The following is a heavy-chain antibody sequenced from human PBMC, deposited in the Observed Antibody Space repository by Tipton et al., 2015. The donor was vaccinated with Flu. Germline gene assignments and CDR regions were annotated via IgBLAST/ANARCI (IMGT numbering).Heavy chain of an antibody. CDR1: GDSMSSFY. J-gene: IGHJ4*02. D-gene: IGHD3-10*01. CDR3: ARGSGSGTDATFYF. V-gene: IGHV4-4*07. Sequence: TLSLTCTVSGDSMSSFYWTWIRQPAGKGLEWIGRMSASGSSKYKPSLKSRVTMSVDTSKNQFSLRLTSMTSADTAVYYCARGSGSGTDATFYFWGQGTLVTVSS. CDR2: MSASGSS.